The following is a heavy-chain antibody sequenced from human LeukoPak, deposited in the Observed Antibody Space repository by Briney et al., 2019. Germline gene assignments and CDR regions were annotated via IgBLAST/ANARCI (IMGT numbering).Heavy chain of an antibody. CDR2: VHYNGST. D-gene: IGHD3-10*01. V-gene: IGHV4-39*07. J-gene: IGHJ4*02. CDR1: GVSVRSSSYY. Sequence: SETLSLTCTVSGVSVRSSSYYWGCIRQPPGKGLEWIGSVHYNGSTCYNPSLGGRVIMSIDTSKNQFSLKLTSVTAADTAMYYCARDRGVPRPYYFDQWGQGTLVTVSS. CDR3: ARDRGVPRPYYFDQ.